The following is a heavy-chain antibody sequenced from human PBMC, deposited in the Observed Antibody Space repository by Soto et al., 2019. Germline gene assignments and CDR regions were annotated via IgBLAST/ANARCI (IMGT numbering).Heavy chain of an antibody. D-gene: IGHD5-18*01. Sequence: TLSLTCTVSAPSISSGAYSWSWLRQPPGKGLECLGYGTYSGSIYYNPSLKSRITVSLDTSKNQFALRLTSVTAADTAMYYCARGNGYGYSIGIWGQGTMVTVSS. CDR1: APSISSGAYS. CDR3: ARGNGYGYSIGI. J-gene: IGHJ3*02. V-gene: IGHV4-30-2*05. CDR2: GTYSGSI.